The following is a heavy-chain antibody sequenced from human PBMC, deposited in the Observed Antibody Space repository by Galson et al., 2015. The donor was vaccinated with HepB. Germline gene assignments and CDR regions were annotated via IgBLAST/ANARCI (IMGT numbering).Heavy chain of an antibody. J-gene: IGHJ6*02. CDR3: ARDRRLSGTWYGMDV. CDR2: VYNTGSS. CDR1: GGSISTYY. D-gene: IGHD1-1*01. Sequence: TLSLTCTISGGSISTYYWSWVRQPPGKGLEWIGYVYNTGSSNYNLSFKGRITLSIDTSTNQFSLRLTSVTAADTAVYYCARDRRLSGTWYGMDVWGQGTTVTVSS. V-gene: IGHV4-59*01.